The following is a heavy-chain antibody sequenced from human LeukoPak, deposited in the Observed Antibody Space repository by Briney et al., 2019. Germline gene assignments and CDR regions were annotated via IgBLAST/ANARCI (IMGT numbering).Heavy chain of an antibody. Sequence: TLSPTCTVSGDSTGSHFWSWIRQPPGNELGWNAYISYSAYTNYHPSLISRVAIWIYTSNNLFALTLSSVTATDTAVYYCASGGASSLPFNVWGQGTLVTVSS. V-gene: IGHV4-59*11. CDR1: GDSTGSHF. J-gene: IGHJ3*01. CDR3: ASGGASSLPFNV. D-gene: IGHD3-16*01. CDR2: ISYSAYT.